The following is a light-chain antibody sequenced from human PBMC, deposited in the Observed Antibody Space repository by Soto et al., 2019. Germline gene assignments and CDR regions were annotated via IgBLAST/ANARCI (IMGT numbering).Light chain of an antibody. CDR3: QQYDSSPYT. CDR2: AAS. J-gene: IGKJ2*01. CDR1: QSVSSTY. V-gene: IGKV3-20*01. Sequence: EIVLTQSPGTLSLSPGERATLSCRASQSVSSTYFAWYQQKPGQAPRLLIYAASSRETGIPDTFSGSGSGTDFTLTISRLEPEDFAVYYCQQYDSSPYTFGHGTKLEIK.